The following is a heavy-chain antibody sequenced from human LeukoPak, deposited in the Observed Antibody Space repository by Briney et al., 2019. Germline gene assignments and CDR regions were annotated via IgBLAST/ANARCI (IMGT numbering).Heavy chain of an antibody. J-gene: IGHJ4*02. V-gene: IGHV3-30-3*01. CDR1: GFTFSSYA. D-gene: IGHD1-26*01. CDR2: ISYDGSNK. Sequence: GGSLRLSCAASGFTFSSYAMHWVRQAPGKGLEWVAVISYDGSNKYYADSVKGRFTISRDNSKNTLYLQMNSLRAEDTAVYYCASRSYVVDFDYWGQGTLVTVSS. CDR3: ASRSYVVDFDY.